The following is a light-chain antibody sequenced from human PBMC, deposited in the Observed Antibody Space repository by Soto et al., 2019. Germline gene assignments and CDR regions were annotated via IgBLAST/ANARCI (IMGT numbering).Light chain of an antibody. CDR1: QSVSNNF. J-gene: IGKJ3*01. V-gene: IGKV3-20*01. CDR2: HTS. CDR3: QQYGNSQFT. Sequence: EIVLTQSPGSLSLSPGERATLSCRASQSVSNNFLAWYQQTPGQAPRLLTYHTSMRPTGIPDRFSGSGSGTDFTLTISRVEPEDFAVYYCQQYGNSQFTFGPGTKVDIK.